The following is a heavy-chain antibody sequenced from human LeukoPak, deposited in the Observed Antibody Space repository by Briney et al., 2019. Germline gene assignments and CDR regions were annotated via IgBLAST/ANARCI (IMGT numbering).Heavy chain of an antibody. J-gene: IGHJ6*03. CDR2: INHSGST. V-gene: IGHV4-34*01. CDR1: GGSFSGYY. Sequence: PSETLSLTCAVYGGSFSGYYWSWIRQPPGKGLEWIGEINHSGSTNYNPSLKSRVTISVDTSKNQFSLKLSSVTAADTAVYYCARVTKQRGGWKAYYMDVWGKGTTVTVSS. D-gene: IGHD6-25*01. CDR3: ARVTKQRGGWKAYYMDV.